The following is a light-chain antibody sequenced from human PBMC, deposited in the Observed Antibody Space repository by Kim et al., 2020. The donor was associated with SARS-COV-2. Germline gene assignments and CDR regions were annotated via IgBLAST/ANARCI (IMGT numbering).Light chain of an antibody. CDR1: QSVDSN. Sequence: EIVMTQSPAPLSVSPGERATLSCRASQSVDSNLAWYQQKPGQAPRLLMYGASAWATGTPARFSGTGSGTEFTLTISSLQSEDFAVYYCQHYYQLAAFGRGATVEI. J-gene: IGKJ1*01. CDR2: GAS. CDR3: QHYYQLAA. V-gene: IGKV3-15*01.